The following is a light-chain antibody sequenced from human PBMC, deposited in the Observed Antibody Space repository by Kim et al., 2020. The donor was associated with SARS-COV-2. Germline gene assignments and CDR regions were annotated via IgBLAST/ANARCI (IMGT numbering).Light chain of an antibody. V-gene: IGKV3-20*01. CDR1: QRVSSSQ. CDR3: QQYGSSPST. J-gene: IGKJ5*01. CDR2: GAS. Sequence: EIVLTQSPGTLSLSPGERATLSCRASQRVSSSQLGWYQQKPGQAPRLLIYGASSRATGIPDRFSGSGSGTDFTLTISRLEPEDFAVYYCQQYGSSPSTFGQGTRLEI.